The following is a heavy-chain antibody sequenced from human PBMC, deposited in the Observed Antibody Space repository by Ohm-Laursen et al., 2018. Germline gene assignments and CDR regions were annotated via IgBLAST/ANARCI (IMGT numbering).Heavy chain of an antibody. J-gene: IGHJ4*02. V-gene: IGHV2-70*16. CDR3: ARIRRYSSSWFYFDY. Sequence: TQTLTLPCTFSGFSLSTSGMCVSWIRQPPGKALEWLARIDWDDDKFYSTSLKTRLTISKDTSKNQVVLTVTNMDPVDTATYYCARIRRYSSSWFYFDYWGQGTLVTVSS. CDR1: GFSLSTSGMC. D-gene: IGHD6-13*01. CDR2: IDWDDDK.